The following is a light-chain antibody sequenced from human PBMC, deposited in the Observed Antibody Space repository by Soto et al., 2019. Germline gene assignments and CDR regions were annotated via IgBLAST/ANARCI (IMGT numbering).Light chain of an antibody. Sequence: IVMTQSPATLSVSPGEGVTLSCRASQSVRSHLAWYQQKPGQPPRLLIYGASPRATGIPARFSGSGFGTEFTLTISSLQSEDFAVYYCQQYKNWPLFGQGTRLEI. V-gene: IGKV3-15*01. J-gene: IGKJ5*01. CDR3: QQYKNWPL. CDR1: QSVRSH. CDR2: GAS.